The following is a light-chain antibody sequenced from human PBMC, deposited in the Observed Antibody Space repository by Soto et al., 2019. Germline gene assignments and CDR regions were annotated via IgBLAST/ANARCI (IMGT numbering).Light chain of an antibody. CDR2: DAS. V-gene: IGKV3-11*01. Sequence: EIVLTQSPATLSLSPGERATLSCRASQNVSSYLLWYQQKPGQAPRLLIYDASNRATGIPARFSGSGSETDFTLTISSLEPEDFAVYYCQHRMNWPLTFGQGTRLEIK. CDR1: QNVSSY. J-gene: IGKJ5*01. CDR3: QHRMNWPLT.